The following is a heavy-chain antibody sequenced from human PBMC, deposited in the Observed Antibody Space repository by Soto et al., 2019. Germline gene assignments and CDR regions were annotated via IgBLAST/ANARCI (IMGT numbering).Heavy chain of an antibody. J-gene: IGHJ4*02. V-gene: IGHV1-69*13. D-gene: IGHD3-22*01. CDR2: IIPIFGTA. CDR3: ASSPNYYDSSGYYYLNDY. CDR1: GGTFSSYA. Sequence: RASVKVSCKASGGTFSSYAISWVRQAPGQGLEWMGGIIPIFGTANYAQKFQGRVTITADESTSTAYMELSSLRSEDTAVYYCASSPNYYDSSGYYYLNDYWGQGTLVTVSS.